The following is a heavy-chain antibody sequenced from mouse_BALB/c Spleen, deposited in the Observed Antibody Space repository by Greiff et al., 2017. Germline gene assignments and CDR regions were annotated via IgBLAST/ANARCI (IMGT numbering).Heavy chain of an antibody. CDR2: ISTYYGDA. D-gene: IGHD2-14*01. V-gene: IGHV1S137*01. J-gene: IGHJ4*01. CDR3: ARPRSAYYRYDGGNYYAMDY. CDR1: GYTFTDYA. Sequence: QVHVKQSGAELVRPGVSVKISCKGSGYTFTDYAMHWVKQSHAKSLEWIGVISTYYGDASYNQKFKGKATMTVDKSSSTAYMELARLTSEDSAIYYCARPRSAYYRYDGGNYYAMDYWGQGTSVTVSS.